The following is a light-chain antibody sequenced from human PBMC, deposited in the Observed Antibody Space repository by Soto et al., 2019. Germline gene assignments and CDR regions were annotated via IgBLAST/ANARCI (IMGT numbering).Light chain of an antibody. CDR3: QLLN. V-gene: IGKV3-20*01. CDR1: QTINSGF. CDR2: GAS. Sequence: EIVLTQSPGTLSLSPGEIATLSCRASQTINSGFLAWYQQKPGQAPRLLIYGASSRATGIPDRFSVSGSGTDFTLTNSRLEPEDAAVYYGQLLNCGGGTKVEIK. J-gene: IGKJ4*01.